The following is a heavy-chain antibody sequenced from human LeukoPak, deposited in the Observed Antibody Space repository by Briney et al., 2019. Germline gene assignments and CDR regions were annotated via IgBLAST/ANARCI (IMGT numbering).Heavy chain of an antibody. Sequence: GGSLRLSCAASGFTFSNAWMSWVRQAPGKGLEWVGRIKSKTDGGTTDYAAPVKGRFTISRDDSKNTLYLQMNSLRAEDTAVYYCAREEWEPPYYYYGMDVWGQGTTVTVSS. V-gene: IGHV3-15*01. CDR1: GFTFSNAW. CDR3: AREEWEPPYYYYGMDV. J-gene: IGHJ6*02. D-gene: IGHD1-26*01. CDR2: IKSKTDGGTT.